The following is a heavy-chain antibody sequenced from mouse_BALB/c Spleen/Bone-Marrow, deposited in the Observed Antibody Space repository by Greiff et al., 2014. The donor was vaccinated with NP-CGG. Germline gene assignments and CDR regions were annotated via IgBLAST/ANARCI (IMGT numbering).Heavy chain of an antibody. D-gene: IGHD2-4*01. J-gene: IGHJ2*01. CDR2: ISYSGST. CDR1: GYSITSDYA. CDR3: ARYDYDGVDY. Sequence: VQLQQPGPGLVKPSQSLSLTCTVTGYSITSDYAWNWIRQFPGNKLEWMGYISYSGSTSYNPSLKSRISTTRDTSKNQFFLQLNSVTTEDTATYYCARYDYDGVDYWGQGTTLTVSS. V-gene: IGHV3-2*02.